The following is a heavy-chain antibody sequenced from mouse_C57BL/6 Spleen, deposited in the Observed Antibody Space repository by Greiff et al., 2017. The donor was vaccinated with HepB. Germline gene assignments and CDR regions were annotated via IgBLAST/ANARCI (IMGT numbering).Heavy chain of an antibody. J-gene: IGHJ2*01. D-gene: IGHD1-1*02. CDR3: ATPLWSAYFDY. Sequence: EVKLMESGGGLVKPGGSLKLSCAASGFTFSDYGMHWVRQAPEKGLEWVAYISSGSSTIYYADTVKGRFTISRDNAKNTLFLQMTSLRSEDTAMYYCATPLWSAYFDYWGQGTTLTVSS. CDR2: ISSGSSTI. V-gene: IGHV5-17*01. CDR1: GFTFSDYG.